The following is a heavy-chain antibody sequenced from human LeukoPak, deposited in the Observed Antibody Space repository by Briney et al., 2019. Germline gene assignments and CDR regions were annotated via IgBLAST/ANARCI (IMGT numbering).Heavy chain of an antibody. CDR2: ISSSSSYI. J-gene: IGHJ4*02. D-gene: IGHD2-15*01. V-gene: IGHV3-21*01. Sequence: GGSLRPSCAASGFTFSSYSMNWVRQAPGKGLEWVSSISSSSSYIYYADSVKGRFTISRDNAKNSLYLQMNSLRAEDTAVYYCARCSRDIGMAYDYWGQGTLVTVSS. CDR3: ARCSRDIGMAYDY. CDR1: GFTFSSYS.